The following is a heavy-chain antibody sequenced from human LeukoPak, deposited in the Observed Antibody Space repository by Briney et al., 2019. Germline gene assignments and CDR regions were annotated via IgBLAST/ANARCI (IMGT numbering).Heavy chain of an antibody. D-gene: IGHD3-10*02. CDR2: INGNGGST. J-gene: IGHJ4*02. Sequence: GGSLRLSCAASGFTFSNYAMHWVRQAPGKGLEYLSAINGNGGSTYYATSVKGKFTITRDNSKNTLYLQMDSLSAEDMAVFYCARSLGAGSYLDFWGQGTLDSVSS. V-gene: IGHV3-64*01. CDR1: GFTFSNYA. CDR3: ARSLGAGSYLDF.